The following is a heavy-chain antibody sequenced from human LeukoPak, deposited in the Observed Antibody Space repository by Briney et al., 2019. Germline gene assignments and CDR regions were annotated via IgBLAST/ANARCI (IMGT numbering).Heavy chain of an antibody. D-gene: IGHD2-15*01. CDR1: AGTFSSYA. Sequence: ASVKVSCKASAGTFSSYAISWVRQAPGQGLEWMGRIIPILGIANYAQKFQGRVTITADKSTSTAYMELSSLRSEDTAVYYCARVSVNLGYCSGGSCYYGMDVWGQGTTVTVSS. V-gene: IGHV1-69*04. CDR2: IIPILGIA. CDR3: ARVSVNLGYCSGGSCYYGMDV. J-gene: IGHJ6*02.